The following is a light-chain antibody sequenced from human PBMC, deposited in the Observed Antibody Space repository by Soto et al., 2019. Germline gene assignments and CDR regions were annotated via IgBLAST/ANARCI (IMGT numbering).Light chain of an antibody. Sequence: ELVLSQSPGTLSLSPGESATLSCRASQSVSSDYLAWYQQRPGQAPRLLLFGASGRATGIPDRFSASGSGPDFPLTISRLEPEDFAVYYCQHYDTSPTFGQGTKVEIK. V-gene: IGKV3-20*01. CDR1: QSVSSDY. J-gene: IGKJ1*01. CDR3: QHYDTSPT. CDR2: GAS.